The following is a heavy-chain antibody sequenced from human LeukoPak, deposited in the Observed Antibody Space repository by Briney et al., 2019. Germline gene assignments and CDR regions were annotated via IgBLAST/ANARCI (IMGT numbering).Heavy chain of an antibody. V-gene: IGHV4-38-2*02. D-gene: IGHD7-27*01. CDR2: IYHSGST. J-gene: IGHJ4*02. CDR1: GFTFSSYA. CDR3: ARDLLGSFPFDY. Sequence: PGGSLRLSCAASGFTFSSYAMSWVRQAPGKGLEWIGSIYHSGSTYYNPSLKSRVTISVDTSKNQFSLKLSSVTAADTAVYYCARDLLGSFPFDYWGQGTLVTVSS.